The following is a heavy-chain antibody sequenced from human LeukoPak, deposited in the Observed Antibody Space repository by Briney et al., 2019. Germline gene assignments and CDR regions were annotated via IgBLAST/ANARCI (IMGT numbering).Heavy chain of an antibody. CDR1: GYTFTSYG. V-gene: IGHV1-18*01. Sequence: ASVKVSCRASGYTFTSYGISWVRQAPGQGLEWMGWISAYNGNTNYAQKLQGRDTMTTDISTSTAYMELRSLRSDDTAVYYCARDPPGGYYDFWSGYYYFDYWGQGTLVTVSS. J-gene: IGHJ4*02. CDR3: ARDPPGGYYDFWSGYYYFDY. CDR2: ISAYNGNT. D-gene: IGHD3-3*01.